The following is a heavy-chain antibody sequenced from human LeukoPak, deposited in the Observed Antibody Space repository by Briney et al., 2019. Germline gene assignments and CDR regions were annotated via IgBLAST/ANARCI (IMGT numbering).Heavy chain of an antibody. V-gene: IGHV4-61*02. CDR3: ARGSGIFFWFDP. J-gene: IGHJ5*02. CDR1: GGSISSGSYY. D-gene: IGHD3-10*01. CDR2: IYTSGST. Sequence: SETLSLTCTVSGGSISSGSYYWSWIRQPAGKGLEWIGRIYTSGSTNYNPSLKSRVTISVDTSKNQFSLKLTSVTAADTAVYYCARGSGIFFWFDPWGQGTLVTVSS.